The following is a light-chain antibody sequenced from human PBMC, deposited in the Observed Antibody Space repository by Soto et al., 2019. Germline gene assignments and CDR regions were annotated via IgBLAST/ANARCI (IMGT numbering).Light chain of an antibody. Sequence: QAVVTQEPSLTVSPGETVTLTCASSTGAVTDVYSPSWFQQKPGQAPRALIFSADNRHSWTPARFSGSLLGGKAALTVSGVQPEDEADYYCLLYFAGPDVFGSGTKLTVL. CDR2: SAD. J-gene: IGLJ1*01. CDR1: TGAVTDVYS. V-gene: IGLV7-43*01. CDR3: LLYFAGPDV.